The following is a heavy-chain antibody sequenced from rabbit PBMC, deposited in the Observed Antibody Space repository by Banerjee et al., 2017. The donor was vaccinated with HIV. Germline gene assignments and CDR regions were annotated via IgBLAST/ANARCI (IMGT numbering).Heavy chain of an antibody. D-gene: IGHD1-1*01. CDR1: GFSFSSSYW. J-gene: IGHJ4*01. V-gene: IGHV1S45*01. CDR3: ARGDTGSRHSPFNL. Sequence: CTASGFSFSSSYWISWVRQAPGKGLEWIASIYTDRGTTYYATWAKGRFTISKPSSTTVTLQMASLTAADTATYFCARGDTGSRHSPFNLWGPGTLVTVS. CDR2: IYTDRGTT.